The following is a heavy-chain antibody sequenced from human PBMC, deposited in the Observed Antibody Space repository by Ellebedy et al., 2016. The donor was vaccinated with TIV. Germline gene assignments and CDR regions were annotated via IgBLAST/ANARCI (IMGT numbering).Heavy chain of an antibody. V-gene: IGHV4-61*08. CDR3: ARDSPPYYNTRGFDY. J-gene: IGHJ4*02. CDR2: ILYSGGT. CDR1: GDFVTSGASY. Sequence: SETLSLTCTVSGDFVTSGASYWSWIRQPPGKGLEWIGYILYSGGTNSNPSLMSRVTISVDTSKNQFSLNLSSVTAADTAVYYCARDSPPYYNTRGFDYWGQGILVTVSS. D-gene: IGHD3-10*01.